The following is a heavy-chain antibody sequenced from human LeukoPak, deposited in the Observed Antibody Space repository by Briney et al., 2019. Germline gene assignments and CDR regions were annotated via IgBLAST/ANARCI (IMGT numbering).Heavy chain of an antibody. Sequence: SETLSLTCTASGGSISSYYWSWIRQPPGKGLEWIGYIYYSGSTNYNPSLKSRVTISVDTSKSQFSLKLSSVTAADTAVYYCARHMVRGVEYYGMDVWGQGTTVTVSS. V-gene: IGHV4-59*08. CDR1: GGSISSYY. CDR2: IYYSGST. J-gene: IGHJ6*02. D-gene: IGHD3-10*01. CDR3: ARHMVRGVEYYGMDV.